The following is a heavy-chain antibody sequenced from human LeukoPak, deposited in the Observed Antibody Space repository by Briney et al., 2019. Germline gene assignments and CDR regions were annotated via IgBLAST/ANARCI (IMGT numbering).Heavy chain of an antibody. Sequence: SETLSLTCTVSGGSITSDIFYWNWIRQHPGKGLEWIGSIHRGRGTSYNPSLESRLAISVDTSENQFFLKMSYVTAADTAMYYCGKVGGNSNSWGQGTLVTLS. CDR2: IHRGRGT. J-gene: IGHJ5*02. V-gene: IGHV4-31*03. D-gene: IGHD4-23*01. CDR3: GKVGGNSNS. CDR1: GGSITSDIFY.